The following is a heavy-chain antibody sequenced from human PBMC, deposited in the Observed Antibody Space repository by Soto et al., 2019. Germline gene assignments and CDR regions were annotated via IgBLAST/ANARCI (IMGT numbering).Heavy chain of an antibody. Sequence: QLHLQESGPGLVKPSETLSLTCTVSGGSISSGSHYGGWIRQPPGKGLEWIGCIYYTGSTYYNMSLKSRVTISVDTSKNQFSLKLHSVTAADTAVYYCATSGLAERRASNWFDPWGQGTLVTVSS. CDR3: ATSGLAERRASNWFDP. CDR1: GGSISSGSHY. J-gene: IGHJ5*02. D-gene: IGHD6-13*01. CDR2: IYYTGST. V-gene: IGHV4-39*01.